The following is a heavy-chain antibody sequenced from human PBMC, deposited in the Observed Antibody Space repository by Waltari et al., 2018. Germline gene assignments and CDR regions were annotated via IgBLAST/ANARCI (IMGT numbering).Heavy chain of an antibody. CDR1: GGSISSSSYY. CDR3: ARRGIAAAGPSPYFDY. V-gene: IGHV4-39*01. J-gene: IGHJ4*02. CDR2: IYYSGST. D-gene: IGHD6-13*01. Sequence: QLQLQESGPGLVKPSETLSLTCTVSGGSISSSSYYWGWIRQPPGKGLEWIGSIYYSGSTYYNPPLKSRVTISVDTSKNQFSLKLSSVTAADTAVYYCARRGIAAAGPSPYFDYWGQGTLVTVSS.